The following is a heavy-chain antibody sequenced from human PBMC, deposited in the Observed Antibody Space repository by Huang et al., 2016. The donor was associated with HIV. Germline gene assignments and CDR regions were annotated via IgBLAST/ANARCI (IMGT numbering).Heavy chain of an antibody. CDR1: GFTFSSYA. J-gene: IGHJ1*01. Sequence: VQLLESGGGLVQPGGSLRLSCAASGFTFSSYAMSWVRQAPGKGLEVVSGISGSGGSTYYADSVKGRFTISRDNSKNTLYLQMNSLRAEDTAVYYCAKPPSISSKYFQHWGQGTLVTVSS. CDR3: AKPPSISSKYFQH. CDR2: ISGSGGST. D-gene: IGHD3-3*02. V-gene: IGHV3-23*01.